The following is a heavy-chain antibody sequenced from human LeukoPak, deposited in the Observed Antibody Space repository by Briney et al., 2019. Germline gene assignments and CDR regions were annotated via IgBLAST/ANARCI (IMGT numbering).Heavy chain of an antibody. Sequence: PSETLSLTCTVSGGSISSSTYYWGWIRQPPGKGLEWIGSIYFGGSTYYNPSLKSRVTISVDTSKNQFSLKLSSVTAADTAVYYCARGGEPDYYDSSGYLLPWGQGTLVTVSS. CDR1: GGSISSSTYY. V-gene: IGHV4-39*07. J-gene: IGHJ5*02. CDR3: ARGGEPDYYDSSGYLLP. CDR2: IYFGGST. D-gene: IGHD3-22*01.